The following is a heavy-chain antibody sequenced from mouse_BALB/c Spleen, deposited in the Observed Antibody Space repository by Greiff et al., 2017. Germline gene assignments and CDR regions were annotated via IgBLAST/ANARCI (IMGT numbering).Heavy chain of an antibody. Sequence: EVMLVESGGGLVQPGGSLKLSCAASGFTFSSYGMSWVRQTPDKRLELVATINSNGGSTYYPDSVKGRFTISRDNAKNTLYRQMSSLKSEDTAMYYGAIKGYRYDGAWFADWGQGTLVTVSA. J-gene: IGHJ3*01. CDR1: GFTFSSYG. D-gene: IGHD2-14*01. CDR3: AIKGYRYDGAWFAD. CDR2: INSNGGST. V-gene: IGHV5-6-3*01.